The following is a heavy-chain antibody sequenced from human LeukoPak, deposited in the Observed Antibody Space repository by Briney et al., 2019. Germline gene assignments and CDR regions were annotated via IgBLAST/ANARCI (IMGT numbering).Heavy chain of an antibody. D-gene: IGHD2-2*01. J-gene: IGHJ6*03. Sequence: SETLSLTCTVSGGPISSGDYYWRWIRQPPGKGLEGIWYIYFSGNTYHNPSLKSRVTISVDTSKNQFSLKLSSVTAADTAVYYCARDRKPVTYCSSTSCYELYYYYYMDVWGKGTTVTVSS. CDR2: IYFSGNT. V-gene: IGHV4-30-4*08. CDR3: ARDRKPVTYCSSTSCYELYYYYYMDV. CDR1: GGPISSGDYY.